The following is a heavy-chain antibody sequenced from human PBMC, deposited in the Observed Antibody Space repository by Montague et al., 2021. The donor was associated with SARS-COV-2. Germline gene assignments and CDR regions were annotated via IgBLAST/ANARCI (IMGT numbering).Heavy chain of an antibody. CDR3: AREEGDYGGMDV. CDR2: IYHSGST. CDR1: GVSISSGGYS. V-gene: IGHV4-30-2*01. J-gene: IGHJ6*02. Sequence: TLSLTCAVFGVSISSGGYSWSWIRQPPGKGLEWIGYIYHSGSTYYNPSLKSRVTISVDRSKNQFSLKLSSVTAADTAVYYCAREEGDYGGMDVWGQGTTVTVSS. D-gene: IGHD3-16*01.